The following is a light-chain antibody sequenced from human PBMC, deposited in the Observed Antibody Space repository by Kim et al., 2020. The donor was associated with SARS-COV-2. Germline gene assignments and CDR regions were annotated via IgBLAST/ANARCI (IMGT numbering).Light chain of an antibody. Sequence: GQKVTISCSGSSYNIGNNYVSWYHQLPGTTPKLLIYDNDKRPSGIPDRFSGSKSGTSATLGIAALQTGDEAVYYCGTWDNKLSAGVFGGGTQLTVL. CDR3: GTWDNKLSAGV. CDR1: SYNIGNNY. V-gene: IGLV1-51*01. J-gene: IGLJ2*01. CDR2: DND.